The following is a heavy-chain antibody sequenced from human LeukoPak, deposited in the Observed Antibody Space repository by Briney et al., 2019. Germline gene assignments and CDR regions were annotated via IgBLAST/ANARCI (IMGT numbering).Heavy chain of an antibody. Sequence: GGSLRLSCAASGVTLSSYAMSWARQAPGKGLEWVSGISSSGSGGNTYYADSVKGRFTISRDNSKSTLYLQMNSLRAEDTAVYYCARDRSYYYGMDVWGQGTTVTVSS. V-gene: IGHV3-23*01. CDR2: ISSSGSGGNT. CDR1: GVTLSSYA. J-gene: IGHJ6*02. CDR3: ARDRSYYYGMDV.